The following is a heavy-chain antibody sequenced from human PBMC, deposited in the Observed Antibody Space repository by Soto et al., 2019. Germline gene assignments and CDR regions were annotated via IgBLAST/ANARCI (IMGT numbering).Heavy chain of an antibody. CDR1: GFTFRSYV. J-gene: IGHJ1*01. CDR2: TSYDGSNK. Sequence: QVQLVESGGCVVQPGTSLRLSCVGSGFTFRSYVIHWVRQAPGNGLEWVALTSYDGSNKDYGDSVKGRFTISRDNSMNTVDLQMDSLRREDTAFYYCARWGTTGGLDVWGQGTLVSVSS. D-gene: IGHD3-16*01. CDR3: ARWGTTGGLDV. V-gene: IGHV3-33*05.